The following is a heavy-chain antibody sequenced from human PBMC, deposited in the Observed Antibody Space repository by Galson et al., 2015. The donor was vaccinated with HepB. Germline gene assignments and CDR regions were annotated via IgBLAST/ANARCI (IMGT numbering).Heavy chain of an antibody. V-gene: IGHV1-58*02. CDR3: AAGAKGYYDSSGYYYYYYYGMDV. D-gene: IGHD3-22*01. CDR2: IVVGSGNT. J-gene: IGHJ6*02. Sequence: GFTFTSSAMQWVRQARGQRLEWIGWIVVGSGNTNYAQKFQERVTITRDMSTSTAYMELSSLRSEDTAVYYCAAGAKGYYDSSGYYYYYYYGMDVWGQGTTVTVSS. CDR1: GFTFTSSA.